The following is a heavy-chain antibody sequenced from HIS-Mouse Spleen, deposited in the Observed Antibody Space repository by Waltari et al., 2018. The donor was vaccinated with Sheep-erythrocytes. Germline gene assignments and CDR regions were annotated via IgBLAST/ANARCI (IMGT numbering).Heavy chain of an antibody. J-gene: IGHJ3*02. CDR2: IKQDGSEK. Sequence: VQLQESGPGLVKPSETLSLTCTVSGGSISSYYWSWIRQPPGKGLEWVANIKQDGSEKYYVDSVKGRFTISRDNAKNSLYLQMNSLRAEDTAVYYCARRGLVYDAFDIWGQGTMVTVSS. D-gene: IGHD2-8*01. CDR1: GGSISSYY. CDR3: ARRGLVYDAFDI. V-gene: IGHV3-7*01.